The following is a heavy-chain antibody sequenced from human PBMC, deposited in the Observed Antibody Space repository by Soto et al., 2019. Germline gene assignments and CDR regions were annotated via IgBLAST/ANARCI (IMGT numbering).Heavy chain of an antibody. CDR3: ARDDVRCDCGRCYGKPLDV. V-gene: IGHV3-66*01. Sequence: HPGGSLRLACAASGFTVSSKYMTWVRQAPGKGLEGGSLIQSGGTTYYADSVKGRFTISRDTSENTLHLQMDSLRGEDTPVYYCARDDVRCDCGRCYGKPLDVWGQGTTVTVSS. CDR1: GFTVSSKY. CDR2: IQSGGTT. D-gene: IGHD2-15*01. J-gene: IGHJ6*02.